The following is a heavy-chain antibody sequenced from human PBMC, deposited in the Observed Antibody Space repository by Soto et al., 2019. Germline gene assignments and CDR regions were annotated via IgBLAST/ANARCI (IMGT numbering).Heavy chain of an antibody. CDR2: ISDDGSNQ. D-gene: IGHD1-26*01. V-gene: IGHV3-30*18. J-gene: IGHJ4*02. Sequence: QVHLVESGGGVVQPGGALRLSCAASGFTFKSFAMHWVRQAPGKGLEWVAFISDDGSNQYFADSVKGRFTISRDNSENTVSLQINGLRPGDTAVYYCAKDLYSGSYSSYYFHHWGQGTLVTVSS. CDR1: GFTFKSFA. CDR3: AKDLYSGSYSSYYFHH.